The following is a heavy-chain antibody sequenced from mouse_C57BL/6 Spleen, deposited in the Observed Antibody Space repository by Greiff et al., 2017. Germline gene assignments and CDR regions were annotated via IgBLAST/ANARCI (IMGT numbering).Heavy chain of an antibody. D-gene: IGHD2-4*01. V-gene: IGHV5-6*01. CDR3: ARRPLYYDYEGGYAMDY. CDR1: GFTFSSYG. Sequence: EVQVVESGGDLVKPGGSLKLSCAASGFTFSSYGMSWVRQTPDKRLEWVATISSGGSYTYYPDSVKGRFTISRDNAKNTLYLQMSSLKSEDTAMYYCARRPLYYDYEGGYAMDYWGQGTSVTVSS. CDR2: ISSGGSYT. J-gene: IGHJ4*01.